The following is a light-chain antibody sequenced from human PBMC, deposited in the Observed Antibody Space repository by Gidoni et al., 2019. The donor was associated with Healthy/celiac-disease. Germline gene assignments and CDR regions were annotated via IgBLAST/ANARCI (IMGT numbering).Light chain of an antibody. CDR3: QQYNSYSAFT. V-gene: IGKV1-5*01. J-gene: IGKJ3*01. Sequence: DIQMTQSPSTLSASVVDRVTLTCRASQSISSWLAWYQQKPGKAPKLLIYDASSLESGVPSRFSGSGSGTEFTLTISSLQPDDFATYYCQQYNSYSAFTFGPGTKVDIK. CDR2: DAS. CDR1: QSISSW.